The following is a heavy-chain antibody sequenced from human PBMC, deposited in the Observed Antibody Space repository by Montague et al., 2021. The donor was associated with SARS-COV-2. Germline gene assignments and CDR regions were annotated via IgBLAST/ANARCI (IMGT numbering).Heavy chain of an antibody. V-gene: IGHV4-39*01. CDR3: ARLPPYRFNSNGHYYNAVDI. CDR1: GGSISSSGYY. D-gene: IGHD3-22*01. Sequence: SETRSLTCTVSGGSISSSGYYWGWIRQPPGKGLERIGSIYYSGNTYYSPSLQSRVTISVDTSKNQFSLRLNSMTAADTAVYYCARLPPYRFNSNGHYYNAVDIWGQGTMVTVSS. J-gene: IGHJ3*02. CDR2: IYYSGNT.